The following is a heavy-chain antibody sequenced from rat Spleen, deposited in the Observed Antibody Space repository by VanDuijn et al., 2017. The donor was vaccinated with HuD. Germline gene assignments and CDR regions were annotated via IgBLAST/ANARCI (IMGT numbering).Heavy chain of an antibody. CDR2: ISTGGDDT. Sequence: EVRLVESGGGLLQPGRSLKLSCAASGFTFSDFDMAWVRQAPTKGLEWVASISTGGDDTYYRDSVKGRFTISRDDEESTLYLQMDSLRSEDTATYFCARLGGLRNWFAYWGQGTLVTVSS. CDR1: GFTFSDFD. D-gene: IGHD4-3*01. CDR3: ARLGGLRNWFAY. J-gene: IGHJ3*01. V-gene: IGHV5S23*01.